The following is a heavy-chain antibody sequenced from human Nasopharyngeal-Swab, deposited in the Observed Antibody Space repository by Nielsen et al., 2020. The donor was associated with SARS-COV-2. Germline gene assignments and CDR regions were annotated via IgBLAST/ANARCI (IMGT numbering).Heavy chain of an antibody. CDR2: INPNSGGT. D-gene: IGHD3-10*01. J-gene: IGHJ4*02. CDR1: GYTFTGYY. Sequence: ASVKVSCKASGYTFTGYYMHWVRQAPGQGLEWMGRINPNSGGTNYAQKFQGRVTMTRDTSISTAYMELSRLRSDDTAVYYCARDGMGSGSYYIGDYWGQGTLVTVSS. CDR3: ARDGMGSGSYYIGDY. V-gene: IGHV1-2*06.